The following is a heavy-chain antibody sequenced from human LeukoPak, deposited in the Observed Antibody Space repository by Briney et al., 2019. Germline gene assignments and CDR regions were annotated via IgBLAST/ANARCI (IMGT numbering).Heavy chain of an antibody. CDR3: VRDSISAVAAYGAFDI. Sequence: GASVKVSCKASGGTFSSYAISWVRQAPGHGLEWMGGIIPIFGTANYAQKFQGRVTISADKSTSTAYMELSSLRSEDTAVYYCVRDSISAVAAYGAFDIWGQGTMVTVSS. V-gene: IGHV1-69*06. J-gene: IGHJ3*02. CDR2: IIPIFGTA. D-gene: IGHD6-19*01. CDR1: GGTFSSYA.